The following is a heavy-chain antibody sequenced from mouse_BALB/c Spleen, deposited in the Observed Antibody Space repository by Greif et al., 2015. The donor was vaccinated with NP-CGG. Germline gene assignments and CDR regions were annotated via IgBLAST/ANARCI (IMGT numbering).Heavy chain of an antibody. CDR2: IYPRSGNT. Sequence: QVQLQQPGPELVKPGASVKISCKASGYTFTDYYINWVKQKPGQGLEWIGWIYPRSGNTKYNEKFKGKATLTVDTSSSTVYMQLSSLTSEDTAVYFCARRTGTEAMDYWGQGTSVTVSS. CDR3: ARRTGTEAMDY. CDR1: GYTFTDYY. D-gene: IGHD4-1*01. J-gene: IGHJ4*01. V-gene: IGHV1-84*02.